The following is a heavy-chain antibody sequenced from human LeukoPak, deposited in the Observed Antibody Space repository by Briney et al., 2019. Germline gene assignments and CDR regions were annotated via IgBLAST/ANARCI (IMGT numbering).Heavy chain of an antibody. Sequence: GRSLRLSCAASGFTFSSCGMHWVRQAPGKGLEWVAVISYDGSNKYYADSVKGRFTISRDNSKNTLYLQMNSLRAEDTAVYYCARGNTWIQLWPDQEDFDYWGQGTLVTVSS. D-gene: IGHD5-18*01. J-gene: IGHJ4*02. CDR2: ISYDGSNK. V-gene: IGHV3-30*03. CDR1: GFTFSSCG. CDR3: ARGNTWIQLWPDQEDFDY.